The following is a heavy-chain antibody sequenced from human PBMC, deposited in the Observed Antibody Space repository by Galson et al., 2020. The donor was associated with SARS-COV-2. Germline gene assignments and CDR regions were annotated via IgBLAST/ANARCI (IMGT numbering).Heavy chain of an antibody. V-gene: IGHV4-34*01. CDR3: ARGSTLLGYCSGGSCYRLDYYGMDV. Sequence: SETLSLTCAVYGGSFSGYYWSWIRQPPGKGLEWIGEINHSGSTNYNPSLKSRVTILVDTSKNQFSLKLSSVTAADTAVYYCARGSTLLGYCSGGSCYRLDYYGMDVWGQGTTVTVSS. J-gene: IGHJ6*02. D-gene: IGHD2-15*01. CDR1: GGSFSGYY. CDR2: INHSGST.